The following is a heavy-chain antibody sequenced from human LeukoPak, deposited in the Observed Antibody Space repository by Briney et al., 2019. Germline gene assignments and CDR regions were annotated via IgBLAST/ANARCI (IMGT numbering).Heavy chain of an antibody. D-gene: IGHD3-3*01. V-gene: IGHV4-59*01. J-gene: IGHJ4*02. CDR2: IYYSGST. CDR3: ARSSYYDFWSDPEGFDY. Sequence: PSETLSPTCTVSGGSLSSYYWSWIRQPPGKGLEWVGYIYYSGSTNYNPSLKSRVTISVDTSKNQFSLKLSSVTAADTAVYYCARSSYYDFWSDPEGFDYWGQGTLVTVSS. CDR1: GGSLSSYY.